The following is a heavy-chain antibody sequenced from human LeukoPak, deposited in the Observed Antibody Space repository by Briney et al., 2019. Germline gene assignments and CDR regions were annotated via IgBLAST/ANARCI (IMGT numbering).Heavy chain of an antibody. CDR1: GGSISSGSYY. D-gene: IGHD3-10*01. Sequence: SETLSLTCTVSGGSISSGSYYWSWIRQPPGKGLEWIGEINHSRSTNYNSSLKSRVTISVDTSKNQFSLKLSSVTAADTAVYYCARRLGRKFGERFYYYHYMDVWGKGTTVTISS. CDR3: ARRLGRKFGERFYYYHYMDV. V-gene: IGHV4-39*07. CDR2: INHSRST. J-gene: IGHJ6*03.